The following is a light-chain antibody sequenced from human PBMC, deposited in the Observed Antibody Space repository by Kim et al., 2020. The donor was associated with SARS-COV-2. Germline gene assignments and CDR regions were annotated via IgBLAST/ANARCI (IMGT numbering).Light chain of an antibody. V-gene: IGKV3-11*01. CDR2: DAS. J-gene: IGKJ1*01. CDR3: QRRADWWT. Sequence: EIVLTQSPATLSLSPGERATLACRASQSLSNYLAWYQQKPGQAPRLLIYDASTRATGIPARFSGSGSGTDFTLTISSLEPEDFAFYYCQRRADWWTFGQGTKVDIK. CDR1: QSLSNY.